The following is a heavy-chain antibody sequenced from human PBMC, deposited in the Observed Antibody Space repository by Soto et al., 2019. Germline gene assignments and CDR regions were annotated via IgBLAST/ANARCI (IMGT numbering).Heavy chain of an antibody. CDR1: GFSLSTTGVG. V-gene: IGHV2-5*02. J-gene: IGHJ4*02. D-gene: IGHD3-3*02. CDR3: AHRSSISLFDY. Sequence: QITLKESGPTLAQPTQTLTLTCAFSGFSLSTTGVGVGWIRQPPGKALEWLVVIYWDDNKRYSPSLKTRLTITKDTSKNQVVLTMANMDPVDTATYYCAHRSSISLFDYWGQGALVTVSS. CDR2: IYWDDNK.